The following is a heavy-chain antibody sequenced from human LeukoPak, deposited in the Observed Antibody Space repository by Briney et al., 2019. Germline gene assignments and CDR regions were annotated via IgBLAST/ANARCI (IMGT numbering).Heavy chain of an antibody. J-gene: IGHJ4*02. CDR3: AKDLGRYRNNYFDY. CDR1: GFTFSTYG. CDR2: IWYDGSNK. V-gene: IGHV3-33*06. Sequence: PGGSLRLSCAASGFTFSTYGMEWVRQAPGKGLEWVAVIWYDGSNKYYADSVKGRFTISRDNSKNMLYLQMNSLRAEDTAVYYCAKDLGRYRNNYFDYWGQGTLVTVSS. D-gene: IGHD1-26*01.